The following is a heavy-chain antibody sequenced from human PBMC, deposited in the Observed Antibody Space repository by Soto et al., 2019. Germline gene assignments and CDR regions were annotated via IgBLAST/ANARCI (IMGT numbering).Heavy chain of an antibody. D-gene: IGHD6-13*01. CDR1: GFTFGNSW. Sequence: EVQLVESGGGLVEPGGSLRLSCAASGFTFGNSWINWVRKAPGKGLGWASRVNNDGTDTPHADSLKGRFTISRDNVENTLYLQMNSMRAEDTAVYYCARGGLQHALDVWGQGSTVTVSS. CDR3: ARGGLQHALDV. J-gene: IGHJ6*02. CDR2: VNNDGTDT. V-gene: IGHV3-74*03.